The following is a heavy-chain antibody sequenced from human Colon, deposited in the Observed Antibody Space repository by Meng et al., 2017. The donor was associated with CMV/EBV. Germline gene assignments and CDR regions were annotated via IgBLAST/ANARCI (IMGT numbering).Heavy chain of an antibody. V-gene: IGHV3-43*01. CDR1: GFTFDGYT. J-gene: IGHJ4*02. CDR3: AKGTAATTVPDFDS. Sequence: GGSLRLSCAASGFTFDGYTMNWVRHAPGKGLEWVALVSWDGGSTRYADSVRGRFTISRDNINNLLVLQLNSLRSDDSALYYCAKGTAATTVPDFDSWGQGTLVTVSS. D-gene: IGHD4-17*01. CDR2: VSWDGGST.